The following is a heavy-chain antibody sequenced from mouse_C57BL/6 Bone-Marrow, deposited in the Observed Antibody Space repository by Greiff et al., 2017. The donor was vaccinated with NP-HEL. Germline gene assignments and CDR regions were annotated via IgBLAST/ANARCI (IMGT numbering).Heavy chain of an antibody. CDR2: IRNKANGYTT. CDR3: ARSPYYYGSSYWYFDV. Sequence: KALEWLGFIRNKANGYTTEYSASVKGRFTISRDNSQSILYLQMNALRAEDSATYYCARSPYYYGSSYWYFDVWGTGTTVTVSS. V-gene: IGHV7-3*01. J-gene: IGHJ1*03. D-gene: IGHD1-1*01.